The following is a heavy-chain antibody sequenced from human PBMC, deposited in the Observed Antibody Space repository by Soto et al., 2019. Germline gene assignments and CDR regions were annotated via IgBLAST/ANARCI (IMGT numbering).Heavy chain of an antibody. CDR1: G. CDR2: IYWNDDK. CDR3: TRNPLHSRYRHY. Sequence: GVGWIRQPPGKALEWLALIYWNDDKRYSPSLKSRLTIAKDTSKNQVVLNMTNMDPVDIATYFKTRNPLHSRYRHYCGNATLVT. V-gene: IGHV2-5*01. D-gene: IGHD1-1*01. J-gene: IGHJ4*03.